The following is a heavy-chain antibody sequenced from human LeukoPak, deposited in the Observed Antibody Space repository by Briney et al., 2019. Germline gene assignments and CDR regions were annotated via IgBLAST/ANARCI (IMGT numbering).Heavy chain of an antibody. CDR3: ARALRIAADWFDP. D-gene: IGHD6-13*01. J-gene: IGHJ5*02. CDR2: ISAYNGDT. Sequence: ASVRISCKASGYTFTTYGITWVRRAPGQGLEWRGWISAYNGDTSYAQNLLDRVTMATDTSTSTAYMELRSLISDDTAVYYCARALRIAADWFDPWGQGTLVTVSS. V-gene: IGHV1-18*01. CDR1: GYTFTTYG.